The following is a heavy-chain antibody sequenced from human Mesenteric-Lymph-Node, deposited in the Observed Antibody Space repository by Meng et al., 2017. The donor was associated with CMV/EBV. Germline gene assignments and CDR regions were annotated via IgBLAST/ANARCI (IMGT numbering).Heavy chain of an antibody. CDR3: ASSDFWSGYAAAYYYYGMDV. Sequence: GGSLRLSCVDSGFTFSSYAMHWVRQAPGKGLEWVAVISYDGSNKYYADSVKGRFTISRDNSKNTLYLQMNSLRAEDTAVYHCASSDFWSGYAAAYYYYGMDVWGQGTTVTVSS. J-gene: IGHJ6*02. D-gene: IGHD3-3*01. CDR1: GFTFSSYA. V-gene: IGHV3-30*04. CDR2: ISYDGSNK.